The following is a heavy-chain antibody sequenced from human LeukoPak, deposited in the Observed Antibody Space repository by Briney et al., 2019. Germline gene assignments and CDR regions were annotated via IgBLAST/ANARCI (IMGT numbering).Heavy chain of an antibody. CDR3: ARDRSTLSWFDP. CDR2: ISAYNGNT. Sequence: ASVKVSCKASGYTFTSYGISWVRRAPGQGLEWMGWISAYNGNTNYAQKLQGRVTMTTDTSTSTAYMELRSLRSDDTAVYYCARDRSTLSWFDPWGQGTLVTVSS. CDR1: GYTFTSYG. J-gene: IGHJ5*02. V-gene: IGHV1-18*01. D-gene: IGHD2/OR15-2a*01.